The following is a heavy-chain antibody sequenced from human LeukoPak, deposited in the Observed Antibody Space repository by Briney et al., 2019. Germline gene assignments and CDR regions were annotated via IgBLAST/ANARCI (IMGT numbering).Heavy chain of an antibody. V-gene: IGHV3-15*07. CDR3: TTDQYGDYGDYYYYYGMDV. D-gene: IGHD4-17*01. CDR2: IKSKTDGGTT. Sequence: GGSLRLSCAASGFTFSSYSMNWVRQAPGKGLEWVGRIKSKTDGGTTDYAAPVKGRFTISRDDSKNTLYLQMNSLKTEDTAVYYCTTDQYGDYGDYYYYYGMDVWGQGTTVTVSS. CDR1: GFTFSSYS. J-gene: IGHJ6*02.